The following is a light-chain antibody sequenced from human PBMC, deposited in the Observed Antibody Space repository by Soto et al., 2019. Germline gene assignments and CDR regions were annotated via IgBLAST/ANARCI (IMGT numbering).Light chain of an antibody. Sequence: QSALTQPRSVSGSPGQPVTISCTGTSSDVGGYNYVSWYQLHPGKAPKLIIYDVSKRPSGVPDRFSGSKSGNTASLAISGLQAEDEAGYYCCSYAGIYPYVFGTGTKVTVL. J-gene: IGLJ1*01. CDR3: CSYAGIYPYV. CDR2: DVS. V-gene: IGLV2-11*01. CDR1: SSDVGGYNY.